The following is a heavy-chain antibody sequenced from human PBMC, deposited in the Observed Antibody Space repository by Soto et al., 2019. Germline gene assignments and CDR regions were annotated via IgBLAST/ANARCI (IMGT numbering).Heavy chain of an antibody. CDR1: GFTFSSYA. V-gene: IGHV3-23*01. D-gene: IGHD3-10*01. CDR2: ISGSGGST. Sequence: GGSLRLSCAASGFTFSSYAMSWVRQAPGKGLEWVSAISGSGGSTYYADSGKGRFTISRDNSKNTLYLQMNSLRAEDTAVYYCAKGMELWFGEFRDYWGQGTLVTVSS. J-gene: IGHJ4*02. CDR3: AKGMELWFGEFRDY.